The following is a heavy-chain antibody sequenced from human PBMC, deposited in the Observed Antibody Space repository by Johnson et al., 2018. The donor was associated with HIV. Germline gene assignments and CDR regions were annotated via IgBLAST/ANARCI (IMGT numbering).Heavy chain of an antibody. V-gene: IGHV3-20*04. J-gene: IGHJ3*02. CDR3: ARGLRGYSYIDFWPGAFAI. CDR1: GFTFDNYG. D-gene: IGHD5-18*01. Sequence: VQLVESGGGVVRPGGSLRLSCAASGFTFDNYGVSWVRQAPGKGLEWVSGINWNGGSTGYGDSVKGRFTISRDNAKNSLYLQMNSLSAEDTALYYCARGLRGYSYIDFWPGAFAIWGQGTMVTVSS. CDR2: INWNGGST.